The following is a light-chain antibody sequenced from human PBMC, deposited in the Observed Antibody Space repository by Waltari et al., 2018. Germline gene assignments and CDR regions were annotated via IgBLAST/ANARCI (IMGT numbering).Light chain of an antibody. Sequence: EIVMTQSPATLSVSPGETATLSCRASQSVSSNVAWYQKKPGQAPRLLIYDASTRATSIPAKFRGSGSGTEFTLTISSLQSEDFAVYYCQHYNRWPPITFGHGTRLEIK. J-gene: IGKJ5*01. CDR1: QSVSSN. V-gene: IGKV3-15*01. CDR2: DAS. CDR3: QHYNRWPPIT.